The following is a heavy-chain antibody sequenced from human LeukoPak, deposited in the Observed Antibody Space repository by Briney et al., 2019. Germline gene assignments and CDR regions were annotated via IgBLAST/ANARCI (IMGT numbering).Heavy chain of an antibody. CDR1: GGSLSDNY. J-gene: IGHJ5*02. CDR2: INHSGSI. CDR3: AGGADSSSWFWFDA. D-gene: IGHD6-13*01. V-gene: IGHV4-34*01. Sequence: SETLSLTCAVYGGSLSDNYWSWIRQSPGKGLEWIGEINHSGSINYNPSLKSRSTISVDTSKNQFSLRLSSVTAADTAVYYCAGGADSSSWFWFDAWGQGTLVTVSS.